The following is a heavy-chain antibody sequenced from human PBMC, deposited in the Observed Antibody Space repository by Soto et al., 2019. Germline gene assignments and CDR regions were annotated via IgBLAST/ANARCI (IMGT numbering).Heavy chain of an antibody. CDR2: IIPIFGAA. Sequence: QVQLLQSGAEVKQPGSSVKVSCKASGGTFSSYAISWVRQAPGEGLEWMGGIIPIFGAAHYAQNFQGRVTITADDSASTVYMELSSLRSEDTALYFCARELRGYYAMDVWGQGTTVTVSS. V-gene: IGHV1-69*01. CDR1: GGTFSSYA. J-gene: IGHJ6*02. CDR3: ARELRGYYAMDV.